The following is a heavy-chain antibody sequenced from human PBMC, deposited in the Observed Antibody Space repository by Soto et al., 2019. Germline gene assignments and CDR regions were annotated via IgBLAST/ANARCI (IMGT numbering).Heavy chain of an antibody. CDR1: GGSLSSYY. V-gene: IGHV4-59*01. Sequence: QVQLQESGPGLVKPSETLSLTCTVSGGSLSSYYWSWIRQPPGKGLEWIGYIYYSGSTNYNPSLKSRVTISVDTSKNQFSLKLSSVTAADTAVYYCARDRNWKGYYGMDVWGQGTTVTVSS. CDR3: ARDRNWKGYYGMDV. CDR2: IYYSGST. D-gene: IGHD1-1*01. J-gene: IGHJ6*02.